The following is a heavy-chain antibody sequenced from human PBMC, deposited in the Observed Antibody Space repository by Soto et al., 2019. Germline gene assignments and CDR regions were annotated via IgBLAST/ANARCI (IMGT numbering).Heavy chain of an antibody. Sequence: GGSLRLSCAASGFTFSSYWMSWVRQAPGKGLEWVANIKQDGSEKYYVDSVKGRFTISRDNAKNSLYLQMNSLKAEDTAVYYCAGAIQLELLYYMDVWGKGTTVTVSS. D-gene: IGHD1-7*01. CDR3: AGAIQLELLYYMDV. J-gene: IGHJ6*03. CDR2: IKQDGSEK. V-gene: IGHV3-7*01. CDR1: GFTFSSYW.